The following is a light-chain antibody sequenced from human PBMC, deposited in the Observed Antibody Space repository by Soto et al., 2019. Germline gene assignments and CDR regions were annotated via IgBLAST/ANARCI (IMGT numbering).Light chain of an antibody. CDR1: SSDVGGHNY. V-gene: IGLV2-14*03. CDR3: SSYTTRSTVV. CDR2: DVS. Sequence: QSALTQPASVSGSPGQSIAISCTGTSSDVGGHNYVSWYQQHPGKAPKLMIYDVSNRPSGVSNRFSGSKSGNTASLTISGLQAEDEADYYCSSYTTRSTVVFGGGTKLTVL. J-gene: IGLJ2*01.